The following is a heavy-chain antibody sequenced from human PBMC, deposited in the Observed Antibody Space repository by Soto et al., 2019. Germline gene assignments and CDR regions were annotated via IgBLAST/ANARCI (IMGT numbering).Heavy chain of an antibody. V-gene: IGHV4-31*03. CDR1: GGSISTGGYY. CDR3: AKSVRP. Sequence: SETLSLTCTVSGGSISTGGYYWNWIRQHPGKGLEWIGYFYYSGSTYYNPSLKSRVTISVNTSKNQFSLKLSSVTAADTAVYYCAKSVRPWGQGTLVTVSS. CDR2: FYYSGST. J-gene: IGHJ5*02.